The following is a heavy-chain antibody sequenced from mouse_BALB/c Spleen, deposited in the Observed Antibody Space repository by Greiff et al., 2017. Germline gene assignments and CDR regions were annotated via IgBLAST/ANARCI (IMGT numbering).Heavy chain of an antibody. CDR2: INPSNGRT. CDR3: ASGHYDGSSDRAY. V-gene: IGHV1S81*02. J-gene: IGHJ3*01. CDR1: GYTFTSYW. D-gene: IGHD1-1*01. Sequence: QVQLQQPGAELVKPGASVKLSCKASGYTFTSYWMHWVKQRPGQGLEWIGEINPSNGRTNYNEKFKSKATLTVDKSSSTAYMQLSSLTSEDSAVYYCASGHYDGSSDRAYWGQGTLVTVSA.